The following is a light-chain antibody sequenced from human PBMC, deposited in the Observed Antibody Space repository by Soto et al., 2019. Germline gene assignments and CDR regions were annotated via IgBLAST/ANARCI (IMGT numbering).Light chain of an antibody. CDR2: EVT. V-gene: IGLV2-8*01. J-gene: IGLJ1*01. Sequence: QSALTQPPSASGSPGQSVTISCTGTSSDVGSFNYVSWYQQHPGKAPKVMIYEVTKRPSGVPDRFSGSKSGNTASLTVSGLQAEDEADYYCSSYAGTNNPYVFGTGTKLTVL. CDR3: SSYAGTNNPYV. CDR1: SSDVGSFNY.